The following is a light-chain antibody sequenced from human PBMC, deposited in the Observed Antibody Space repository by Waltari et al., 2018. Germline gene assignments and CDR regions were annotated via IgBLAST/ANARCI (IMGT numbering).Light chain of an antibody. CDR1: SSDVGSYTF. CDR3: CSYAGSSTYV. CDR2: EVS. Sequence: QSALTQPASVSGSPGQSITISCTGTSSDVGSYTFVPWYQQHPGKAPKLMIYEVSKRPSGVSNRFSGSKSGNTASLTISGLQAEDEADYYCCSYAGSSTYVFGTGTKVTVL. J-gene: IGLJ1*01. V-gene: IGLV2-23*02.